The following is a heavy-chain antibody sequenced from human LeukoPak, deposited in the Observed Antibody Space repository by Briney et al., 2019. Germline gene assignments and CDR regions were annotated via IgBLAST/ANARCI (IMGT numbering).Heavy chain of an antibody. D-gene: IGHD1-26*01. CDR2: ISGGSNT. Sequence: GGSLRLSCAASGITFHTYGFHWVRQAPGKGLEWVSVISGGSNTYYADSVKGRFTISRDNSKNTLYLQMNSLRAEDTAVYYCAKAPSGSYVPFEFWGQGTLVTVSS. V-gene: IGHV3-NL1*01. J-gene: IGHJ4*02. CDR1: GITFHTYG. CDR3: AKAPSGSYVPFEF.